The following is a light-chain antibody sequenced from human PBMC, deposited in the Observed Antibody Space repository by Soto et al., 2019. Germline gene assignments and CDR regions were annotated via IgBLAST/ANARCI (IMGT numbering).Light chain of an antibody. CDR1: QTVSSSY. V-gene: IGKV3-20*01. Sequence: EIVLTQSPGTLSLSPGERATLSCRASQTVSSSYLAWYQQKPGQAPRLLIYGAAIRATGIPDRFSGSGSGKDFTLTISRLEPEDFAVYYCQQYGSSPTTFGGGTKVEI. CDR2: GAA. J-gene: IGKJ4*01. CDR3: QQYGSSPTT.